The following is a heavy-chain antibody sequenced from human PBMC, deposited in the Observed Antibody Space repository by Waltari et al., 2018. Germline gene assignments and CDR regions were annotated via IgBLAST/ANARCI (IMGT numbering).Heavy chain of an antibody. V-gene: IGHV1-2*06. CDR2: INPNSGDT. D-gene: IGHD3-16*01. CDR3: ATFMITFGGADY. J-gene: IGHJ4*02. Sequence: QVQLVQSGAEVKKPGASVKVSCKTSGYTFTGHYMHWVRQAPGQGLEWMGRINPNSGDTNYAQKFQGRVTMTRDTSISTAYMELSGLRSDDTAVYYCATFMITFGGADYWGQGTLVTVSS. CDR1: GYTFTGHY.